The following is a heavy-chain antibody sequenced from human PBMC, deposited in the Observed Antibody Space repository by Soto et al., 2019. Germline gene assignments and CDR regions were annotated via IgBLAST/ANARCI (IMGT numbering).Heavy chain of an antibody. CDR1: GGTFSSYT. CDR3: ARQYYYDSSGYLTNDAFDI. CDR2: IIPILGIA. Sequence: EASVKVSCKASGGTFSSYTISWVRQAPGQGLEWMGRIIPILGIANYAQKFQGRVTITADKSTSTAYMELSSLRSEDTAVYYCARQYYYDSSGYLTNDAFDIWGQGTMVTVSS. D-gene: IGHD3-22*01. V-gene: IGHV1-69*02. J-gene: IGHJ3*02.